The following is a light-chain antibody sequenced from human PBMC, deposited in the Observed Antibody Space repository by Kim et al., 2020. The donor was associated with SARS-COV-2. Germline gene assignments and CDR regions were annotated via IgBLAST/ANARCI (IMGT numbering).Light chain of an antibody. V-gene: IGLV6-57*03. CDR2: EDN. CDR1: SGSIASKY. CDR3: QSYDSSNHVV. Sequence: NFMLTQPHSVSESPGKTVTISCSRSSGSIASKYVQWYQRRPGSAPTTVIFEDNQRPSGVPDRFSGAIGSSSNAASLTIAGLKTEDEADYYCQSYDSSNHVVFGGGTQLTVL. J-gene: IGLJ2*01.